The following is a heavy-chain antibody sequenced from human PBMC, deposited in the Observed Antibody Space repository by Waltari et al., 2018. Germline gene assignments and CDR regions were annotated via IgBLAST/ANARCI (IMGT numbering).Heavy chain of an antibody. V-gene: IGHV1-8*03. D-gene: IGHD2-15*01. Sequence: QVHLVQSWAEVKKHCASVKVTCKASGYTFTSYDIDWVRKATGQGLEWMGWINPIRGNTVYAQKFQGRVTITGNTSISTAYMELSSLRSEDTAVYYCARAVDGCSGGSCYYVSGYWGQGTLVTVSS. CDR3: ARAVDGCSGGSCYYVSGY. CDR2: INPIRGNT. CDR1: GYTFTSYD. J-gene: IGHJ4*02.